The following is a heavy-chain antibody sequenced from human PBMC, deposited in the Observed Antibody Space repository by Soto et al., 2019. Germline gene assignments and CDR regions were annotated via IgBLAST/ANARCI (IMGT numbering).Heavy chain of an antibody. D-gene: IGHD6-19*01. CDR1: GGSISSYY. J-gene: IGHJ5*02. V-gene: IGHV4-59*01. CDR2: IYYSGST. CDR3: ARVAGTRDWFDP. Sequence: QVQLQESGPGLVKPSETLSLTCTVSGGSISSYYWSWIRQPPGKGLEWIGYIYYSGSTNCNPSLKSRVTISVDTSKNQFSLKLSSVTAADTAVYYCARVAGTRDWFDPWGQGTLVTVSS.